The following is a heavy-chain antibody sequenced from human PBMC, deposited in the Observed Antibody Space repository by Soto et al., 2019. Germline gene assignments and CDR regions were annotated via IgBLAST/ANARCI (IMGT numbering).Heavy chain of an antibody. J-gene: IGHJ4*02. CDR1: GGSISSYY. V-gene: IGHV4-59*08. CDR3: ARQNPNDYYDSSGYYVLGPSYFDY. D-gene: IGHD3-22*01. Sequence: SETLSLTCTVSGGSISSYYWSWIRQPPGKGLEWIGYIYYSGSTNYNPSLKSRVTISVDTSKNQCSLKLSSVTAADTAVYYCARQNPNDYYDSSGYYVLGPSYFDYWGQGTLVTVSS. CDR2: IYYSGST.